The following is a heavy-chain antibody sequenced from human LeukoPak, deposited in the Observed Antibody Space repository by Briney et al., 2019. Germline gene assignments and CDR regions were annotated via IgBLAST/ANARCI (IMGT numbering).Heavy chain of an antibody. Sequence: GGSLRLSCAASGFTFSSYGIHWVRQAPGKGLEWVTFIRYDGSNKYYADSVKGRFTISRDNSRNTLYLQMNSLRAEDTAVYYCAKDQDVAAAGTWGSIDYWGQGTLVTVSS. D-gene: IGHD6-13*01. V-gene: IGHV3-30*02. J-gene: IGHJ4*02. CDR2: IRYDGSNK. CDR3: AKDQDVAAAGTWGSIDY. CDR1: GFTFSSYG.